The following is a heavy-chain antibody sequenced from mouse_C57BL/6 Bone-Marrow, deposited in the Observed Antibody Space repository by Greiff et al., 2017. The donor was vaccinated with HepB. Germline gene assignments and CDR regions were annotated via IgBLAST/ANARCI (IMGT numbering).Heavy chain of an antibody. CDR2: ILPGSGST. CDR1: GYTFTGYW. Sequence: QVQLKESGAELMKPGASVKLSCKATGYTFTGYWIEWVKQRPGHGLEWIGEILPGSGSTNYNEKYKGKATFTADTSSNTAYMQLSSLPTEDSAIYYCASELFITTVIGYWYFDVWGTGTTVTVSS. D-gene: IGHD1-1*01. CDR3: ASELFITTVIGYWYFDV. V-gene: IGHV1-9*01. J-gene: IGHJ1*03.